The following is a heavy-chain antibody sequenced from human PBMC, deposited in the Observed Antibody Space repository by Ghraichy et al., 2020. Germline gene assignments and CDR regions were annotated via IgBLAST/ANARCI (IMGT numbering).Heavy chain of an antibody. CDR2: IRSKAYGGTA. Sequence: GESLNISCTTSGFDFHHFSMSWFRQAPGKGLEWVGFIRSKAYGGTAESAASVRGRFTISRDDSSNIAYLHMNSLKTADTAVYYCTREAPSYYDASGFYYFDNWGHGTLVTV. D-gene: IGHD3-22*01. V-gene: IGHV3-49*03. CDR3: TREAPSYYDASGFYYFDN. CDR1: GFDFHHFS. J-gene: IGHJ4*01.